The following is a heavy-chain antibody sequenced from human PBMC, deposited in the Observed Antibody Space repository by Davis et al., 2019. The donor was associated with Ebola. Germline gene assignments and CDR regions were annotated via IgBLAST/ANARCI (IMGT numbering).Heavy chain of an antibody. CDR2: ISWNSGSI. J-gene: IGHJ4*02. D-gene: IGHD6-6*01. V-gene: IGHV3-9*01. CDR3: AKAPSPRYSSSGY. Sequence: SLKISCAASGFTFDDYAMHWVRQAPGKGLEWVSGISWNSGSIGYADSVKGRFTISRDNAKNSLYLQMNSLRAEDTAVYYCAKAPSPRYSSSGYWGQGTLVTVSS. CDR1: GFTFDDYA.